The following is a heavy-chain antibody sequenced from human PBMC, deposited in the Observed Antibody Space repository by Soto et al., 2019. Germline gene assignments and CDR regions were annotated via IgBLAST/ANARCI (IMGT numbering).Heavy chain of an antibody. CDR3: ARGLIVGATGQGGFDV. CDR1: GGSISSRTHS. J-gene: IGHJ3*01. D-gene: IGHD1-26*01. V-gene: IGHV4-30-4*08. CDR2: VYFSGSD. Sequence: QGHLQESGPGLVRPSQTRLLTCTVSGGSISSRTHSWSWIRQTPVKGLEFIGHVYFSGSDYHKASHKGPFNRSKDTSKNHLSLTLDTGTAADTDIYLCARGLIVGATGQGGFDVWGPGTVVIVSS.